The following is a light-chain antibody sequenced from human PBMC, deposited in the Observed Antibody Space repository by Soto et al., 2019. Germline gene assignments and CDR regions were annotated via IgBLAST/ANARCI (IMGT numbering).Light chain of an antibody. J-gene: IGKJ5*01. CDR1: QGISSY. CDR3: QQLNSYPIT. Sequence: DIQLTLSPSFLSASVGERVTMTCRASQGISSYLAWYQQKPGKAPKLLIYAASTLQSGVPSRFSGSGSGTEFTLTISSLQPEDFATYYCQQLNSYPITFCQGTRLEN. CDR2: AAS. V-gene: IGKV1-9*01.